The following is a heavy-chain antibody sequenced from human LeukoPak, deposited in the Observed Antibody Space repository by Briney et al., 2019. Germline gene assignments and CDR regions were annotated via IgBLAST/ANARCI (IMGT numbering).Heavy chain of an antibody. CDR3: ARESSYFDY. J-gene: IGHJ4*02. Sequence: GRSLRLSCAASGFTFSSYAMHWVRQAPGKGLEWVAVISYDGSNKYYADSVKGRFTVSRDNSKNTLYLQMNSLRAEDTAVYYCARESSYFDYWGQGTLVTVSS. D-gene: IGHD6-13*01. CDR2: ISYDGSNK. CDR1: GFTFSSYA. V-gene: IGHV3-30-3*01.